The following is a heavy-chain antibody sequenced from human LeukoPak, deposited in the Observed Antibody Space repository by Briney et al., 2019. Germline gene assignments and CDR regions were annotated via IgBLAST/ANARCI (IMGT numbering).Heavy chain of an antibody. J-gene: IGHJ4*02. CDR3: ARGITMVRGVMDY. CDR2: MNPNSGNT. V-gene: IGHV1-8*01. Sequence: ASVKASCKASGYTFTSYDINWVRQATGQGLEWMGWMNPNSGNTGYAQEFQGRVTMTRNTSISTAYMELSSLRSEDTAVYYCARGITMVRGVMDYWGQGTLVTVSS. CDR1: GYTFTSYD. D-gene: IGHD3-10*01.